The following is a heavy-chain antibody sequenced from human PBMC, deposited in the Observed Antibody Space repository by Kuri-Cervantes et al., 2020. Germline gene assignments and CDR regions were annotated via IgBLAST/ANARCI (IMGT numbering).Heavy chain of an antibody. V-gene: IGHV1-2*04. CDR1: GYTFTNYG. D-gene: IGHD3-9*01. J-gene: IGHJ6*02. Sequence: ASVKVSCKTSGYTFTNYGVSWVRQAPGQGLEWMGWINPNSGGTNYAQKFQGWVTMTRDTSISTAYMELSRLRSDDTAVYYCARAQGGIFFPYYGMDVWGQGTTVTVSS. CDR2: INPNSGGT. CDR3: ARAQGGIFFPYYGMDV.